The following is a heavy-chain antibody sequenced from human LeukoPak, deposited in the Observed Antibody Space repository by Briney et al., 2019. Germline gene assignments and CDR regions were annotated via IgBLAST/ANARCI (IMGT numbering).Heavy chain of an antibody. CDR1: GGYIGSYY. J-gene: IGHJ4*02. CDR2: IYTSENT. V-gene: IGHV4-4*07. Sequence: PSETLSLTCTVSGGYIGSYYWSWIRQPAGKGLEWIGRIYTSENTDYNPSLKSRVTMSVDMSTSQFSLRLTSVTAADPAVYYCARQVATLSYFDYWGQGTLVTVSS. CDR3: ARQVATLSYFDY. D-gene: IGHD5-12*01.